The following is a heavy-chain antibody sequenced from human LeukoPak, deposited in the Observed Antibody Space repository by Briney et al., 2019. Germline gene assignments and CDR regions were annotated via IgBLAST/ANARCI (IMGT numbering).Heavy chain of an antibody. D-gene: IGHD3-3*01. CDR3: AKEGTYNNFWSGYFH. Sequence: GGSLRLSCAASGFAFSSFAMSWVRQAPGKGLEWVSSVTGSGSVTSSTYYADSVKGRFTISRDNSKNTLYLQMNSLRAEDTALYYCAKEGTYNNFWSGYFHWGQGALVTVSS. CDR2: VTGSGSVTSST. CDR1: GFAFSSFA. V-gene: IGHV3-23*01. J-gene: IGHJ4*02.